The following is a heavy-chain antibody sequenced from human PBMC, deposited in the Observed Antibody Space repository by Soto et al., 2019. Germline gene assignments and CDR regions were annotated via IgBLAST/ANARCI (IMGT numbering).Heavy chain of an antibody. Sequence: SETLSLTCTVSGGSFSSSNDVWVLIRQPPGKGLEWVGSFYYDGKTYYNASLKSRVSIFADASKNQFSLRVSSVTVADTAVYYCARPSHTYWPAHWGRGTQVTVS. CDR3: ARPSHTYWPAH. D-gene: IGHD3-16*01. V-gene: IGHV4-39*01. CDR1: GGSFSSSNDV. J-gene: IGHJ4*01. CDR2: FYYDGKT.